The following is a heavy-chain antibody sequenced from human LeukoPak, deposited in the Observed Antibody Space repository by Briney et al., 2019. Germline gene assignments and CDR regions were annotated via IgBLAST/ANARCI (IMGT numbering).Heavy chain of an antibody. CDR1: GYTFTSYY. Sequence: GASVKVSCKASGYTFTSYYMHWVRQAPGQGLEWMGLINPTGGSTGYAQKFQGRVTMTRDMSTSTVYMELSSLRSEDTAVYYCARLDFPFDYWGQGTLVTVSS. V-gene: IGHV1-46*01. CDR2: INPTGGST. CDR3: ARLDFPFDY. D-gene: IGHD3/OR15-3a*01. J-gene: IGHJ4*02.